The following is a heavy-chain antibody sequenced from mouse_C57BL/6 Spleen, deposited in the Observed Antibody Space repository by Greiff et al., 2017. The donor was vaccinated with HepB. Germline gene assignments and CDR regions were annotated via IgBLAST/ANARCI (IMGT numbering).Heavy chain of an antibody. CDR3: AFDYGHAMDC. V-gene: IGHV14-2*01. J-gene: IGHJ4*01. Sequence: DVKLVESGAELVKPGASVKLFCTASGFNIKDYYMHWVKQRTEQGLEWIGRIDPEDGETKYAPKFQGKATITADTSSNTACVQLSSRTAEDTAACYCAFDYGHAMDCWGQGTSVTVSS. CDR1: GFNIKDYY. CDR2: IDPEDGET. D-gene: IGHD2-4*01.